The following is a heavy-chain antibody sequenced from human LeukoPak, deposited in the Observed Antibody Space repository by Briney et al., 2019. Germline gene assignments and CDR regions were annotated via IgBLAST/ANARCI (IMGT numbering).Heavy chain of an antibody. CDR3: ARVAGSADY. CDR2: MNPNSGNR. Sequence: ASVKVSCNASGYIFTTYDINWVRQVTGQGLEWMGWMNPNSGNRGYAQKFQGRVTMTRDTSISAAYMELTSLRSEDTAVYYCARVAGSADYWGQGTLVTVSS. D-gene: IGHD6-19*01. V-gene: IGHV1-8*01. J-gene: IGHJ4*02. CDR1: GYIFTTYD.